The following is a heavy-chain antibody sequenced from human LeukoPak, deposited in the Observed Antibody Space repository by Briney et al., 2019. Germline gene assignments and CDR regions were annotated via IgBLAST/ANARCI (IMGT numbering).Heavy chain of an antibody. V-gene: IGHV3-30*19. CDR3: ARESPMAGRGFDY. CDR1: GFTFSNYG. D-gene: IGHD6-19*01. J-gene: IGHJ4*02. Sequence: GGSLRLSCAASGFTFSNYGMHWVRQAPGKGLEWVAVISYDGSNKYYADSVKGRFTISRDNSKNTLYLQMNSLRAEDTAVYYCARESPMAGRGFDYWGQGTLVTVSS. CDR2: ISYDGSNK.